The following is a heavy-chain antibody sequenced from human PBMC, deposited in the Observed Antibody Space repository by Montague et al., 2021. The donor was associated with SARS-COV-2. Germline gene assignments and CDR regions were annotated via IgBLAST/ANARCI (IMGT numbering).Heavy chain of an antibody. D-gene: IGHD1-26*01. CDR2: IYHSGTT. CDR3: ALPLGGARFDP. J-gene: IGHJ5*02. Sequence: SETLSLTCTVSGGSVSSDNWWTWVRQPPGKGLEWIGEIYHSGTTNYNPPLQSRDTISVDKSRNHLSLNLRSVTAADTAMYYCALPLGGARFDPWGQGILVTVSS. V-gene: IGHV4-4*02. CDR1: GGSVSSDNW.